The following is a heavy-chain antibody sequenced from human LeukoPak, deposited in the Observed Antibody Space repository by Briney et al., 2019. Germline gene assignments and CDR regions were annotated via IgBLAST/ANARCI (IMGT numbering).Heavy chain of an antibody. CDR1: GGSVTNYY. V-gene: IGHV4-59*02. Sequence: SETLSLTCTVSGGSVTNYYWSWIRQPPGKGLECIGYIYSSGSTNYNPSLKSRVTISVDTSKNQFSLKLSSVTAADTAVYYCARAPGAVRYYYYYGMDVWGQGATVTVSS. CDR2: IYSSGST. CDR3: ARAPGAVRYYYYYGMDV. D-gene: IGHD1-1*01. J-gene: IGHJ6*02.